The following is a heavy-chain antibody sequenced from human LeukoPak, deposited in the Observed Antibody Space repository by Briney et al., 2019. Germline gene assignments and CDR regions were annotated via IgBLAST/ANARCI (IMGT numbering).Heavy chain of an antibody. CDR3: ARADIVVVPAAVDYYYYYMDV. V-gene: IGHV1-69*01. CDR2: IIPISGTA. CDR1: GGTFSSYA. J-gene: IGHJ6*03. Sequence: ASVKVSCKASGGTFSSYAISWVRQAPGQGLEWMGGIIPISGTANYAQKFQGRVTITADESTSTAYMELSSLRSEDTAVYYCARADIVVVPAAVDYYYYYMDVWGKGTTVTVSS. D-gene: IGHD2-2*01.